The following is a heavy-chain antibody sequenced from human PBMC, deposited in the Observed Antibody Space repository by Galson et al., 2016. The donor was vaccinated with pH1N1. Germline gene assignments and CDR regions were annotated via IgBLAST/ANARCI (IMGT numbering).Heavy chain of an antibody. CDR1: GYSSSSSW. CDR2: IYLGGSHI. CDR3: ARQNDYGDYRGDAFDI. J-gene: IGHJ3*02. V-gene: IGHV5-51*01. Sequence: QSGAEVKKPGESLKISCKGSGYSSSSSWIGWVRQVPGKGLEWMGIIYLGGSHIRYSPSFQGQVTISADKSINIVYLQWSSLKASDTAIYYCARQNDYGDYRGDAFDIWGQGTMVIVSS. D-gene: IGHD4-17*01.